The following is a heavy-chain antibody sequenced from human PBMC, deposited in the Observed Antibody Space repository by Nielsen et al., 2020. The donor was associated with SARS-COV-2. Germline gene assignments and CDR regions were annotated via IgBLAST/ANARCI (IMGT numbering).Heavy chain of an antibody. CDR3: ARRHMIPFGAGTYHFDF. CDR2: IYPGDSET. Sequence: GGSLRLSCEASGYSFSSYWIAWVRQRPGKGLEWMGIIYPGDSETKYSPSFQGQVTMSVDKSLRTAYLQWRTLKASDTAMYYCARRHMIPFGAGTYHFDFWGQGILVTVSS. D-gene: IGHD3-16*01. J-gene: IGHJ4*02. CDR1: GYSFSSYW. V-gene: IGHV5-51*01.